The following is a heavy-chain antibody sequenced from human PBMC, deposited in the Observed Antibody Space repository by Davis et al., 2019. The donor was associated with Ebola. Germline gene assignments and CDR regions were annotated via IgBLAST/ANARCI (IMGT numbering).Heavy chain of an antibody. CDR2: IYYSGST. CDR3: ARAIWFGELLFPFFDY. V-gene: IGHV4-39*01. Sequence: SETLSLTCTVSGGSIGSSSYYWGWIRQPPGKGLEWIGSIYYSGSTYYNPSLKSRVTISVDTSKNQFSLKLSSVTAADTAVYYCARAIWFGELLFPFFDYWGQGTLVTVSS. D-gene: IGHD3-10*01. CDR1: GGSIGSSSYY. J-gene: IGHJ4*02.